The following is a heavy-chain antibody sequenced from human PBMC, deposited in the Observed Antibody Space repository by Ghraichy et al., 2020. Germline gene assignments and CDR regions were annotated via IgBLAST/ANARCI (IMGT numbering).Heavy chain of an antibody. V-gene: IGHV3-30*18. CDR2: ISYDGSKK. D-gene: IGHD6-19*01. CDR3: AKDSSGWYASLSYFYYGMDV. CDR1: GFTFTNFG. J-gene: IGHJ6*02. Sequence: GGSRRLSCAASGFTFTNFGMHWVRQAPGKGLEWVALISYDGSKKYYTDSVKGRFTISRDNSKNTLYLQVNSLRAEDTAVYYCAKDSSGWYASLSYFYYGMDVWGQGTTVTVSS.